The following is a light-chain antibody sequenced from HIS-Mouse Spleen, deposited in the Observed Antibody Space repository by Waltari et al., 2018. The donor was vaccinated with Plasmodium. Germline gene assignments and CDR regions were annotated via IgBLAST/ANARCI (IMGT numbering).Light chain of an antibody. Sequence: QSALTQPPSASGSLGHSVTTTCTSSRSHVRGYNYASWYQQHPGKAPTLTIYEVSKLPSGVPDRFSGSKSGNTASLTVSGLQAEDEADYYCSSYAGSNNLVFGGGTKLTVL. CDR2: EVS. CDR1: RSHVRGYNY. V-gene: IGLV2-8*01. J-gene: IGLJ2*01. CDR3: SSYAGSNNLV.